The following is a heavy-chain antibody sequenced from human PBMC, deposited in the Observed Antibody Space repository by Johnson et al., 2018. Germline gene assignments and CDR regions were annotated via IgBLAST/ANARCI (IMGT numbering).Heavy chain of an antibody. CDR2: IIPIFGTA. J-gene: IGHJ3*02. D-gene: IGHD5-24*01. CDR3: ARDLEMATTSGAFDI. CDR1: GGTFSSYA. V-gene: IGHV1-69*01. Sequence: VQLGETGAEVKKPGSSVKVSCKASGGTFSSYAISWVRQAPGQGLEWMGGIIPIFGTANYAQKFQGGGTITADESPSTAHMERSSLRSEDTAVDYCARDLEMATTSGAFDIWGQGTMVTVSS.